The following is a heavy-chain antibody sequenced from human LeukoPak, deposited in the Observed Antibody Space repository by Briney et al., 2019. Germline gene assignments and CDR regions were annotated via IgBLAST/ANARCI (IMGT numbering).Heavy chain of an antibody. V-gene: IGHV1-24*01. Sequence: GASVKVSDKVSGYTLTELSIHWLRQAPGKGLEGLGGFDAEDGETIYAQKFKGRVTMTEDTSTDTAYMELSSLRSEDTAVYYCANLSPYYYYSMDVWGQGTTVTVSS. CDR1: GYTLTELS. CDR3: ANLSPYYYYSMDV. CDR2: FDAEDGET. J-gene: IGHJ6*02.